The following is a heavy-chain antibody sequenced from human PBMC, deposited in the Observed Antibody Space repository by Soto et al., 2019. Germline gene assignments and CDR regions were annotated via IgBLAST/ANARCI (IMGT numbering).Heavy chain of an antibody. CDR1: GFSLRTSGVG. CDR3: AKSGSSGWYGWFDP. Sequence: QITLKESGPTLVKPTQTLTLTCIFSGFSLRTSGVGVGWIRQPPGKALEWLGFIYWNDDKRYSPSLKSRLTITKDTSKNQVVLTMTNLDPVDKATYYCAKSGSSGWYGWFDPWGQGTLVTVSS. V-gene: IGHV2-5*01. J-gene: IGHJ5*02. CDR2: IYWNDDK. D-gene: IGHD6-19*01.